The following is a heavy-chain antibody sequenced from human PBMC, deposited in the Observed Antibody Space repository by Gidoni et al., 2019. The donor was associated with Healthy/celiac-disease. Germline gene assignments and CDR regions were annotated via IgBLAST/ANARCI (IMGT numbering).Heavy chain of an antibody. D-gene: IGHD2-15*01. Sequence: QVQLVQSGAEVKKPGSSVKVSCKASGGTFSSYAISWVRQAPGQGLEWMGGIIPILVTANYAQKFQGRVTITADESTSTAYMELSSLRSEDTAVYYCARAKVVVAATPFRQTGLFDYWGQGTLVTVSS. J-gene: IGHJ4*02. CDR1: GGTFSSYA. CDR2: IIPILVTA. CDR3: ARAKVVVAATPFRQTGLFDY. V-gene: IGHV1-69*01.